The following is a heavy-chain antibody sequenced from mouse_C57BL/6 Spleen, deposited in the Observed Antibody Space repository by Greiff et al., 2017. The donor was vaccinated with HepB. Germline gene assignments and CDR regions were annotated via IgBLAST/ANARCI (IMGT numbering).Heavy chain of an antibody. Sequence: QVQLKQSGAELVKPGASVKISCKASGYAFSSYWMNWVKQRPGKGLEWIGQIYPGDGDTNYNGKFKGKATLTADKSSSTAYMQLSSLTSEDSAVYFCATQTGRNMAWFAYWGQGTLVTVSA. CDR1: GYAFSSYW. J-gene: IGHJ3*01. D-gene: IGHD4-1*01. V-gene: IGHV1-80*01. CDR2: IYPGDGDT. CDR3: ATQTGRNMAWFAY.